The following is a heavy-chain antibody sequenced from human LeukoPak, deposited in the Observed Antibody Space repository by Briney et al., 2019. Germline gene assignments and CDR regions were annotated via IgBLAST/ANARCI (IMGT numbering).Heavy chain of an antibody. D-gene: IGHD4-17*01. J-gene: IGHJ6*03. CDR3: ATGPVDYGDNYGGYYYYMDV. V-gene: IGHV4-61*02. CDR2: IYTSGRS. CDR1: GGSIGSGSYY. Sequence: SETLSLTCTVSGGSIGSGSYYWSWIRQPAGKGLEWVGRIYTSGRSYYNTSLKSRVTISVDTSKNQFSLKLSSVTAADTAVYYCATGPVDYGDNYGGYYYYMDVWGKGTTVTVSS.